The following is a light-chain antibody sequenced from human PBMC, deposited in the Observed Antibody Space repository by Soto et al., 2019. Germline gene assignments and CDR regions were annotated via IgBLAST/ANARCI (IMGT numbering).Light chain of an antibody. J-gene: IGKJ1*01. CDR1: QSLLHSNGYTY. Sequence: DIVMTQSPLSLPVTPGEPASISCRSSQSLLHSNGYTYLDWYLQKPGQSPQVLICLDTNRASGVPDRFSGSGSGTDFTLKIRRVEAEDVGVYYCMQVLRTFGLGTKVEIK. CDR2: LDT. V-gene: IGKV2-28*01. CDR3: MQVLRT.